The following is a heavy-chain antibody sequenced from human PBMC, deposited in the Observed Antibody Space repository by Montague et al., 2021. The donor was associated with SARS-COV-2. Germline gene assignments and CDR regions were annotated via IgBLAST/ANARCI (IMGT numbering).Heavy chain of an antibody. CDR2: ISSSSSYI. J-gene: IGHJ6*02. CDR3: ARDPLDYGLWSSGSYYNAYYYYYGMDV. D-gene: IGHD3-10*01. CDR1: GSTFSSYS. Sequence: SLRLSCPASGSTFSSYSMNWVRQAPGKGLEWASSISSSSSYIYYADSAKGRFTISRDNAKNSLYLQMDSLRAEDTAVYYCARDPLDYGLWSSGSYYNAYYYYYGMDVWGQGTTVTVSS. V-gene: IGHV3-21*01.